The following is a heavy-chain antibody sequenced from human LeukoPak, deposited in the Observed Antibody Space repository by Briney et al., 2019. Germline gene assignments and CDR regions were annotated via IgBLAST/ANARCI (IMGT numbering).Heavy chain of an antibody. CDR1: GGSISSSSYY. D-gene: IGHD6-13*01. J-gene: IGHJ5*02. CDR3: ARHGRRGIAAAGTNNWFDP. Sequence: SETLSLTFTVSGGSISSSSYYWGWIRQPPGKGLEWIGCIYYSGSTYYNPSLKSRVTISVDTSKNQFSLKLSSVTAADTAVYYCARHGRRGIAAAGTNNWFDPWGQGTLVTVST. V-gene: IGHV4-39*01. CDR2: IYYSGST.